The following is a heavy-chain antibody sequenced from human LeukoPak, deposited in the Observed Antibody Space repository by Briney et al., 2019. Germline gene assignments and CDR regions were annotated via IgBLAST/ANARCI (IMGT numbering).Heavy chain of an antibody. CDR2: ISSSGSTI. D-gene: IGHD4-11*01. J-gene: IGHJ6*03. Sequence: GGSLRLSCAASGFTFSDYYMSWIRQAPGKGLEWLSYISSSGSTIYYADSVKGRFTISRDNAKNSLYLQMNSLRAEDTAVYYCARTDNYALYYYYYMDVWGKGTTVTVSS. CDR1: GFTFSDYY. V-gene: IGHV3-11*01. CDR3: ARTDNYALYYYYYMDV.